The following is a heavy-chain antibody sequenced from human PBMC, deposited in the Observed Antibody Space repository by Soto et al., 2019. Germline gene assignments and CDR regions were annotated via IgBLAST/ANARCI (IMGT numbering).Heavy chain of an antibody. CDR1: GDSVSSNTAS. J-gene: IGHJ5*02. CDR3: AKGDNLGPKTGYAFDP. D-gene: IGHD5-12*01. CDR2: TYSRSKWYN. Sequence: SQTLSLTCAISGDSVSSNTASWNWVRQSPSRGLEWLGRTYSRSKWYNDYAVSVKSRIIINPDTSRNQFSLQLNSVTPEDTAVYYCAKGDNLGPKTGYAFDPWGQGILVTVSS. V-gene: IGHV6-1*01.